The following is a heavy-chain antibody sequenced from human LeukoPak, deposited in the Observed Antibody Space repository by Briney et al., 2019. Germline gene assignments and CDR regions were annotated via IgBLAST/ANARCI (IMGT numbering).Heavy chain of an antibody. Sequence: SETLSLTCTVSGGSISSYYWSWIRQPPGKGLEWIGYIYYSGSANYNPSLKSRVTISVDTSKNQFSLKLSSVTAADTAVYYCARAHDAFDIWGQGTMVTVSS. CDR1: GGSISSYY. V-gene: IGHV4-59*01. J-gene: IGHJ3*02. CDR3: ARAHDAFDI. CDR2: IYYSGSA.